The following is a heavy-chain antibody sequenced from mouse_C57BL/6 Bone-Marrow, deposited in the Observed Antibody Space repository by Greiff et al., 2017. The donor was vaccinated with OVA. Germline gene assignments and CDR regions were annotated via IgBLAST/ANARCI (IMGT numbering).Heavy chain of an antibody. D-gene: IGHD3-1*01. CDR1: GYTFTSYG. Sequence: QVQLQQSGAELARPGASVKLSCKASGYTFTSYGISWVKQRTGQGLEWIGEIYPRRGNTNYNEKFKGKATLTADNSSSTAYMELRSLTTEDSAVYFCARCGPDYWGQGTTLTVSS. CDR3: ARCGPDY. CDR2: IYPRRGNT. V-gene: IGHV1-81*01. J-gene: IGHJ2*01.